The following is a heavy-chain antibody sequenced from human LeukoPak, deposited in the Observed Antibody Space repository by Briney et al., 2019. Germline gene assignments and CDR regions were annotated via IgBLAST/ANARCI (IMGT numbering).Heavy chain of an antibody. J-gene: IGHJ3*02. Sequence: SETLSLTCTVSGGSISSSSYYWGWIRQPPGKGLEWIGYIYNSGSTKYNPSLKSRVTLSVDTSKNRFSLKLSSVTAADTAVYYCARWVYFSDTTIYYFSGAFDIWGQGTMVTVSS. D-gene: IGHD3-22*01. V-gene: IGHV4-39*07. CDR2: IYNSGST. CDR3: ARWVYFSDTTIYYFSGAFDI. CDR1: GGSISSSSYY.